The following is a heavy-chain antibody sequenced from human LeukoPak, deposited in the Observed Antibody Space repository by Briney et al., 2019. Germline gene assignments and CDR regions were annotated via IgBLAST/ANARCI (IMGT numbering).Heavy chain of an antibody. J-gene: IGHJ4*02. D-gene: IGHD2-15*01. CDR1: GGSISSGDYY. CDR2: IYYSGST. CDR3: ARDGGYCSGSSCTASLLNY. Sequence: PSQTLSLTCTVSGGSISSGDYYWSWIRQPPGKGLVWIGYIYYSGSTYHNPSLKSRVTISVDTSKNQFSLKLSSVTAADTAVYYCARDGGYCSGSSCTASLLNYWGQGTLVTVSS. V-gene: IGHV4-30-4*08.